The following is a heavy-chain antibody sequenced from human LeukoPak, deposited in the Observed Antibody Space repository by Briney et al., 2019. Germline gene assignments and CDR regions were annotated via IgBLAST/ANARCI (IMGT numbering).Heavy chain of an antibody. V-gene: IGHV3-23*01. D-gene: IGHD1-26*01. CDR1: GFTFSSYA. Sequence: GGSLRLSCAASGFTFSSYAMSWVRQAPGKGLEWVSAISGSGGSTYYADSVKGRFIISRDNSKNTLYLQMNSLRAEDTAVYYCAKDTPLGSGSSLRGAAWGYFDYWGQGTLVTVSS. CDR3: AKDTPLGSGSSLRGAAWGYFDY. CDR2: ISGSGGST. J-gene: IGHJ4*02.